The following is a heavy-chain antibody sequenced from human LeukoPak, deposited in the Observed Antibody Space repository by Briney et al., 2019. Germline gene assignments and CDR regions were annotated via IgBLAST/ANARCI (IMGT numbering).Heavy chain of an antibody. V-gene: IGHV4-34*01. J-gene: IGHJ4*02. CDR1: GGSFSGYY. CDR2: INHSGST. Sequence: PSETLFLTCAVYGGSFSGYYWSWIRQPPGKGLEWIGEINHSGSTIYNPSLKSRVTISVDTSKNQFSLKLSSVTAADTAVYYCAGGQGSSGYYSDYWGQGILVTVSS. CDR3: AGGQGSSGYYSDY. D-gene: IGHD3-22*01.